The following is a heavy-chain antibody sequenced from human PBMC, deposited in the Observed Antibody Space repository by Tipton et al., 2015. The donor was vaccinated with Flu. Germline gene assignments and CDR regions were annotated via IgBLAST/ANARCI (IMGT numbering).Heavy chain of an antibody. Sequence: TLSLTCRIYVGSFRGYYWSWIRQPPGKGLEWIGEINHSGSTNYNPSLRSRVAISVDTSKKEFSLRLSSVTAVDTAVYYCAAKFAYFSGWEALDYWGQGPLLTVSS. J-gene: IGHJ4*02. D-gene: IGHD6-19*01. CDR2: INHSGST. CDR3: AAKFAYFSGWEALDY. CDR1: VGSFRGYY. V-gene: IGHV4-34*01.